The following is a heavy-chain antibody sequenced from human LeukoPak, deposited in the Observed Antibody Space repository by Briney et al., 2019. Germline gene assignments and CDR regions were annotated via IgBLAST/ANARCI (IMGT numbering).Heavy chain of an antibody. D-gene: IGHD3-9*01. CDR1: GFTFNTFN. V-gene: IGHV3-21*01. Sequence: GGSLRLSRAASGFTFNTFNMNWVRQAPGKGLEWVSSITSGGDYIYYANSVKGRFTTSRDNAKNSLSLQLNSLRVEDTVVYYCARGHYDVLAASYKWTPDYWGQGTLVTVSS. CDR2: ITSGGDYI. J-gene: IGHJ4*02. CDR3: ARGHYDVLAASYKWTPDY.